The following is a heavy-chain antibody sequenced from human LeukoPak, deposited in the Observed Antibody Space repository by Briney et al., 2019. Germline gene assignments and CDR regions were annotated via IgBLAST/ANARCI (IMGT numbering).Heavy chain of an antibody. CDR2: IYTSGST. CDR3: ARWGQYCSSTSCSSLMRGDF. D-gene: IGHD2-2*01. Sequence: PSETLSLTCAVSGGSISSYYWSWIRQPAGKGLEWIGRIYTSGSTNYNPSLKSRVTMSVDTSKNQFSLKLSSVTAADTAVYYCARWGQYCSSTSCSSLMRGDFWGQGTLVSVSS. V-gene: IGHV4-4*07. J-gene: IGHJ4*02. CDR1: GGSISSYY.